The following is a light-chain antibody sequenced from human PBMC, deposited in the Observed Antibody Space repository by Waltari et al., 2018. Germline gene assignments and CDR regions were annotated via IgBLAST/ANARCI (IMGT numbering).Light chain of an antibody. CDR2: GAS. V-gene: IGKV4-1*01. J-gene: IGKJ2*01. Sequence: DIVLTQSPDSLAVSLGERVTFNCKSSQSLLYSSNIRNYLAWYQQRAGQSPKLLIYGASTREMGVPGRFRGSGSGTDFTLTISSLQAEDVAIYYCQQYFTTPYTFGRGTKLEIK. CDR1: QSLLYSSNIRNY. CDR3: QQYFTTPYT.